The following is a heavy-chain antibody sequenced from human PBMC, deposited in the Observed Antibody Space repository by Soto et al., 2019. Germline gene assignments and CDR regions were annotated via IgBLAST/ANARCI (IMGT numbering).Heavy chain of an antibody. CDR2: VYNSGSA. CDR3: ARYRREAVAGYTLDN. V-gene: IGHV4-59*01. J-gene: IGHJ4*02. D-gene: IGHD6-13*01. Sequence: PSETLSLTCTVSGGSISSNYWTWIRQPPGKGLEWIGYVYNSGSANYNPSLKSRVTISEDTSKSQFSLKVNSMTAADTAVYYCARYRREAVAGYTLDNWGQGILVTVSS. CDR1: GGSISSNY.